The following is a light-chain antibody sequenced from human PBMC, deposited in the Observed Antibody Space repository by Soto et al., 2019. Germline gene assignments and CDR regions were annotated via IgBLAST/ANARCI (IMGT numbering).Light chain of an antibody. CDR2: GAS. V-gene: IGKV3-20*01. CDR1: QSVSSSY. CDR3: QQYGSSPPVT. Sequence: LKQSPGTLSLNKGERATLSCRASQSVSSSYLAWYQQKPGQAPRLLIYGASSRATGIPDRFSGSGSGTDFTLTISRLEPEDFAVYYCQQYGSSPPVTFCPVTIVDVK. J-gene: IGKJ3*01.